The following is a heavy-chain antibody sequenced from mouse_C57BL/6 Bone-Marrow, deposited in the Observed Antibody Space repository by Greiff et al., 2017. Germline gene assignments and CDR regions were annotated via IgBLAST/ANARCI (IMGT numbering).Heavy chain of an antibody. CDR2: IDPSDSYT. Sequence: QVQLQQPGAELVRPGTSVKLSCKASGYTFTSYWMHWVKQRPGQGLEWIGVIDPSDSYTNYNQKFKGKATLTVDTSSSTAYMPLSSLTSEDSAVYYCARDETTVGGDYWGKGTTLTVSS. CDR1: GYTFTSYW. V-gene: IGHV1-59*01. CDR3: ARDETTVGGDY. D-gene: IGHD1-1*01. J-gene: IGHJ2*01.